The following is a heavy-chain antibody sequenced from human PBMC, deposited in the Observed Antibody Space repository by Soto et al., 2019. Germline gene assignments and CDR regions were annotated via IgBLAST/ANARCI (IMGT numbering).Heavy chain of an antibody. Sequence: SETLSLTCTVSGGSISSYYWSWIRQPPGKGLEWIGYIYYSGSTNYNPSLKSRVTRSVDTSKNQFFLKVSSVTAADTDVYYCARLYAAYYAFDIWGQGTMVTVSS. J-gene: IGHJ3*02. CDR3: ARLYAAYYAFDI. CDR2: IYYSGST. V-gene: IGHV4-59*08. D-gene: IGHD2-21*01. CDR1: GGSISSYY.